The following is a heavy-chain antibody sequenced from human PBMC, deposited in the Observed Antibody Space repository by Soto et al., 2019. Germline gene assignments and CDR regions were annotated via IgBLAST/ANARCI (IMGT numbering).Heavy chain of an antibody. D-gene: IGHD6-6*01. V-gene: IGHV3-23*01. CDR1: GFTFSSYA. Sequence: PGGSLRLSCAASGFTFSSYAMSWVRQAPGKGLEWVSAISGSGGSTYYADSVKGRFPISRDNSKNTLYLQMNSLRAEDAAVYYCAKDQRRAARVILDYYYYGMEVWGQGTTVTVSS. CDR2: ISGSGGST. CDR3: AKDQRRAARVILDYYYYGMEV. J-gene: IGHJ6*02.